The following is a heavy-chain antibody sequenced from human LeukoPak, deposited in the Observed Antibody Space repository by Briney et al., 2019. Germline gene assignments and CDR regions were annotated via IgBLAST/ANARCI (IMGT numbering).Heavy chain of an antibody. D-gene: IGHD2/OR15-2a*01. CDR2: IRYDGSNK. Sequence: PGGSLRLSCAASGFIFSSYAMHWVRQAPGKGLEWVAFIRYDGSNKYFADSVKGRFTISRDNSKNTLYLQMNSLRAEDTAVYYCAKDWAFAGYYYYIDLWGKGTTVTISS. J-gene: IGHJ6*03. V-gene: IGHV3-30*02. CDR1: GFIFSSYA. CDR3: AKDWAFAGYYYYIDL.